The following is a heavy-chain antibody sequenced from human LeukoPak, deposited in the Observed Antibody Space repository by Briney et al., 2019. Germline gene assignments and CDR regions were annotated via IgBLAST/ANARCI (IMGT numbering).Heavy chain of an antibody. CDR1: GYTFTGYY. J-gene: IGHJ4*02. Sequence: ASVKVSCKASGYTFTGYYMHWVRQAPGQGLEWMGWINPNSGGTNYAQKFQGRVTMTRDTSISTAYMELSRLRSDDTAVYYCARGGGEFDSSGYYYVLGEWKPFDYWGQGTLVTVSS. CDR2: INPNSGGT. V-gene: IGHV1-2*02. D-gene: IGHD3-22*01. CDR3: ARGGGEFDSSGYYYVLGEWKPFDY.